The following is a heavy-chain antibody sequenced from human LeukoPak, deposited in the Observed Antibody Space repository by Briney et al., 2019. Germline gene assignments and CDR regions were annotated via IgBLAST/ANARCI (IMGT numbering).Heavy chain of an antibody. CDR3: ARGASSSGYSSSWLSYFDY. D-gene: IGHD6-13*01. V-gene: IGHV4-59*01. CDR2: IYYSGST. Sequence: SETLSLTCTVSGGSISSYYWSWIRQPPGKGLEWIGYIYYSGSTKYHPSLKSRVTISVDTSKNQFSLKLSSVTAADTAVYYCARGASSSGYSSSWLSYFDYWGQGTLVTVSS. CDR1: GGSISSYY. J-gene: IGHJ4*02.